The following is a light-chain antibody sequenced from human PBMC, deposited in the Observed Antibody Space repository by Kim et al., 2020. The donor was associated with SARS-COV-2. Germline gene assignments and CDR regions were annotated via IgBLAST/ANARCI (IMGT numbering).Light chain of an antibody. V-gene: IGKV1-33*01. J-gene: IGKJ5*01. CDR1: QDNSNY. CDR3: QQYDNLPIT. Sequence: TSVGDRVTITCPASQDNSNYLKWYQQKPGKAPKLLIYDASNLETGVPSRFSGSGSGTDFTFTISSLQPEDIATYYCQQYDNLPITFGQGTRLEIK. CDR2: DAS.